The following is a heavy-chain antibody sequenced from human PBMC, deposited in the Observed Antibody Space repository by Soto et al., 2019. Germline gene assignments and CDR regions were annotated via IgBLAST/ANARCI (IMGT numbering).Heavy chain of an antibody. V-gene: IGHV3-30*18. CDR2: ISYDGSNK. J-gene: IGHJ4*02. Sequence: QVQLVESGGGVVQPGRSLRLSCAASGFTFSSYGMHWVRQAPGKGLEWVAVISYDGSNKYYADSVKGRFTISRDNSKNTLYLQMNSLRAEDTAVYYCAKVEMATTKSKYYFDYWGQGTLVTVSS. CDR1: GFTFSSYG. CDR3: AKVEMATTKSKYYFDY. D-gene: IGHD5-12*01.